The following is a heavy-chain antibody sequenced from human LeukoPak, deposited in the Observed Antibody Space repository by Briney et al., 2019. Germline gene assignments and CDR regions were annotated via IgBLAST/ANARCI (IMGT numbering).Heavy chain of an antibody. CDR2: ISGYNGNT. D-gene: IGHD3-22*01. Sequence: ASVKVSCKASGYTFTNYGISWVRQAPGQGLEWMGWISGYNGNTNYALKLQGRVTMTTDTSTSTAYMELRSLRSDDTAVYYCAREVDDYHSRDYSIDAFDIWGQGTMVTVSS. V-gene: IGHV1-18*01. CDR1: GYTFTNYG. CDR3: AREVDDYHSRDYSIDAFDI. J-gene: IGHJ3*02.